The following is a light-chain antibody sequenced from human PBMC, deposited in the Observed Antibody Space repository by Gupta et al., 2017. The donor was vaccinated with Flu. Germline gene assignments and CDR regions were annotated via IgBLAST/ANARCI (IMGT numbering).Light chain of an antibody. J-gene: IGKJ2*01. CDR3: QHLNSSPYI. CDR1: QGISSY. CDR2: AAS. Sequence: DIQLTQSPSFLSASVGDRVTITCRASQGISSYLAWYQQKPGKAPKLLIYAASTLQSGVPSRFSGSGSGTEFTLTISSLQPEDFATYYCQHLNSSPYIFGQGTKLDIK. V-gene: IGKV1-9*01.